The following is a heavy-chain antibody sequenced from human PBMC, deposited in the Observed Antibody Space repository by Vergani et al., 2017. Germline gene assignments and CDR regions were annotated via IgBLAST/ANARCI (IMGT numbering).Heavy chain of an antibody. Sequence: QEQVVQSGAEVKKSGASVKVSCKTSVYTFSNYYMHWVRQAPGQGLEWMGIINPSGGHTNYAQKFQGRVTMTRDTSTSTVYMELSSLRSEDTAIYYCARGDYGILTGYRYWGQGTLVTVSA. CDR3: ARGDYGILTGYRY. CDR1: VYTFSNYY. D-gene: IGHD3-9*01. J-gene: IGHJ4*02. V-gene: IGHV1-46*03. CDR2: INPSGGHT.